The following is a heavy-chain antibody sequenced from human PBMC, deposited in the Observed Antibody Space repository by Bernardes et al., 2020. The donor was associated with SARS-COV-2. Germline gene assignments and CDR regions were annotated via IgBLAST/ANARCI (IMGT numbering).Heavy chain of an antibody. Sequence: GGSLRLSCAASGFTFDDYAMHWVRQAPGKGLEWVSGISWHSGSIGYADSVKGRFTISRDNAKNSLYLQMNSLRAEDTALYYCANGVNALLWFGELVSWGQGTLVTVSS. CDR1: GFTFDDYA. CDR3: ANGVNALLWFGELVS. D-gene: IGHD3-10*01. J-gene: IGHJ4*02. CDR2: ISWHSGSI. V-gene: IGHV3-9*01.